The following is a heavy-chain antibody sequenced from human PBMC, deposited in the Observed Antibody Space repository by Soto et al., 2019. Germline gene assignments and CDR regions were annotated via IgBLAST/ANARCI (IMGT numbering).Heavy chain of an antibody. CDR2: ISGSGGST. D-gene: IGHD3-3*01. CDR3: AKAAGVVGSYYDFWSGYLPNYGMDV. Sequence: GGSLRLSCAASGVTFSSYAMSWVRQAPGKGLEWVSAISGSGGSTYYADSVKGRFTISRDNSKNTLYLQMNSLRAEDTAVYYCAKAAGVVGSYYDFWSGYLPNYGMDVWGQGTTVTVSS. V-gene: IGHV3-23*01. J-gene: IGHJ6*02. CDR1: GVTFSSYA.